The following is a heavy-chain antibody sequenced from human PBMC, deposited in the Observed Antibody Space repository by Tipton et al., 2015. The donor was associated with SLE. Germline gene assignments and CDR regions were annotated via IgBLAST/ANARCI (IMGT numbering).Heavy chain of an antibody. CDR3: ARGTVAHDY. Sequence: TLSLTCSVSGASIRSVSYYWSWILQPAGKGLEWIGHIYKTGNTNYNPSLRSRVTISVDTSKNQFSLSLSSMTAADTAVYYCARGTVAHDYWGQGALVSVSS. J-gene: IGHJ4*02. CDR1: GASIRSVSYY. D-gene: IGHD6-19*01. V-gene: IGHV4-61*09. CDR2: IYKTGNT.